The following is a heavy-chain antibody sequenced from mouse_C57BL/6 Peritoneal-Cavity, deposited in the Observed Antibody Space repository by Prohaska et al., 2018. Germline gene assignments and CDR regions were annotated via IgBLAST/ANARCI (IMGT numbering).Heavy chain of an antibody. CDR2: IDPNSGGT. J-gene: IGHJ2*01. CDR3: ALLITTVVAEYYFDY. V-gene: IGHV1-62-3*01. D-gene: IGHD1-1*01. CDR1: GYTFTSYW. Sequence: QVQLQQPGAELVKPGASVKLSCKASGYTFTSYWMHWVKQRPGRGLEWIGRIDPNSGGTSYNQKFKGKATLTVDKSSSTAYMELRSLTSEDSAVYYCALLITTVVAEYYFDYWGQGTTLTVSS.